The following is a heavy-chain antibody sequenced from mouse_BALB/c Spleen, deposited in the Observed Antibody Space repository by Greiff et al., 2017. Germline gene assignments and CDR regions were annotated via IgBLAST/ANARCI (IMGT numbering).Heavy chain of an antibody. J-gene: IGHJ2*01. D-gene: IGHD2-1*01. V-gene: IGHV1S81*02. Sequence: QVQLQQPGAELVKPGASVKLSCKASGYTFTSYWMRWVKQRPGQGLEWIGEINPSNGRTNYNEKFKSKATLTVDKSSSTAYMQLSSLTSEDSAVYYCARWGNYDFDYWGQGTTLTVSS. CDR3: ARWGNYDFDY. CDR2: INPSNGRT. CDR1: GYTFTSYW.